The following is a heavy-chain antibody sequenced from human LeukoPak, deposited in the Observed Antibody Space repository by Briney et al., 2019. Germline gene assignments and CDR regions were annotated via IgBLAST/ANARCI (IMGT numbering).Heavy chain of an antibody. V-gene: IGHV4-61*08. Sequence: SETLSLTCTVSGGSISSGGYYWTWIRQPPGKGLEWIGYIYFPGTTNYNPSLKSRVTMSVDTSNNQFSLRLTSVTAADTAVYYCARADCSTTSCPMDVWGQGTTVTVSS. J-gene: IGHJ6*02. D-gene: IGHD2-2*01. CDR2: IYFPGTT. CDR3: ARADCSTTSCPMDV. CDR1: GGSISSGGYY.